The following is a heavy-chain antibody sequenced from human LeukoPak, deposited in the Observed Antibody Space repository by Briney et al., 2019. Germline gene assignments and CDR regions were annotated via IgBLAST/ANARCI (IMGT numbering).Heavy chain of an antibody. CDR1: GLSVRTGGMR. Sequence: SGPALVQPPQTRTLTYTLSGLSVRTGGMRGCWIRQPPEKALEWHSRIDWDDDKFYSTSLKTRLTISKDTSKNQVVLTMTNMDPVDTATYYCARVRCGGDCYPDYWGQGTLVTVSS. J-gene: IGHJ4*02. CDR3: ARVRCGGDCYPDY. CDR2: IDWDDDK. V-gene: IGHV2-70*04. D-gene: IGHD2-21*02.